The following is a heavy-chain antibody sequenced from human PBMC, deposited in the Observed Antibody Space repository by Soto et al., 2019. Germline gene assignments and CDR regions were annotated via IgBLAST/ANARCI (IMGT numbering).Heavy chain of an antibody. CDR1: GYTFTSYA. V-gene: IGHV1-3*01. Sequence: ASVKVSCKASGYTFTSYAMHWVRQAPGQRLEWMGWINAGNGNTKYSQKFQGRVTITRDTSASTAYMELSSLRSEDTAVYYCARDLTFFASIAAAKDVYFDYWGQGTLVT. D-gene: IGHD6-13*01. CDR2: INAGNGNT. CDR3: ARDLTFFASIAAAKDVYFDY. J-gene: IGHJ4*02.